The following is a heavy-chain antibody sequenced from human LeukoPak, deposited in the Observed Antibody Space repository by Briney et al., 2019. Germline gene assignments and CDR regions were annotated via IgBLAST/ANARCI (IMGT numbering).Heavy chain of an antibody. Sequence: GGSLRLSCAASGFTFSSYGMHWVRQAPGKGLEWVAFIRYDGSNKYYADSVKGRFTISRDNSKNTLYLQMNSLRAEDTAVCYCAKDRRMYYDFWSGYYRWGQGTLVTVSS. V-gene: IGHV3-30*02. CDR3: AKDRRMYYDFWSGYYR. CDR2: IRYDGSNK. J-gene: IGHJ4*02. CDR1: GFTFSSYG. D-gene: IGHD3-3*01.